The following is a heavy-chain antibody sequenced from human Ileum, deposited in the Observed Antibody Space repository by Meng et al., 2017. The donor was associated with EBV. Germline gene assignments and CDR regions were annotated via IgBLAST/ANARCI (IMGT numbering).Heavy chain of an antibody. D-gene: IGHD4-11*01. CDR2: ISGDSIYI. V-gene: IGHV3-21*01. J-gene: IGHJ4*02. CDR3: TREWDYTPRD. Sequence: EVQLVESGGXXXXXGXSRGLSCAASGFTFSGFTMNWVRQAPGEGLDWVSSISGDSIYISYADSVKGRFTVSRDNAKNSLYLQMNSLRAEDTALYYCTREWDYTPRDWGQGTLGTVSS. CDR1: GFTFSGFT.